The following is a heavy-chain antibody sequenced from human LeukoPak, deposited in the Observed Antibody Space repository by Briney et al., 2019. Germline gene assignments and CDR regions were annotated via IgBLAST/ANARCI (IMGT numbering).Heavy chain of an antibody. CDR3: TRGNFWSGFYGMDV. Sequence: GGSLRPSCAASGFTFSDHYMDWVRQAPGKGLEWVSRIRTKAKSYTTEYAASVKGRFTISRDDSKNALYLQMNSLKTEDTAVYYCTRGNFWSGFYGMDVWGQGTTVIVSS. V-gene: IGHV3-72*01. J-gene: IGHJ6*02. CDR1: GFTFSDHY. CDR2: IRTKAKSYTT. D-gene: IGHD3-3*01.